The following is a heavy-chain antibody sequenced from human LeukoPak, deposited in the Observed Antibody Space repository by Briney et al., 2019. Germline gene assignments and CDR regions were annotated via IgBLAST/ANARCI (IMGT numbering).Heavy chain of an antibody. CDR1: GYSFTSYW. J-gene: IGHJ5*02. D-gene: IGHD6-19*01. Sequence: PGGSLRLSCAASGYSFTSYWIGWVRQMPGKGLEWMGIIYPGDSDTRYSPSFQGQVTISADKSISTAYLQWSSLKASDTAMYYCARLARSSPGYSSGPNWFDPWGQGTLVTVSS. CDR2: IYPGDSDT. CDR3: ARLARSSPGYSSGPNWFDP. V-gene: IGHV5-51*01.